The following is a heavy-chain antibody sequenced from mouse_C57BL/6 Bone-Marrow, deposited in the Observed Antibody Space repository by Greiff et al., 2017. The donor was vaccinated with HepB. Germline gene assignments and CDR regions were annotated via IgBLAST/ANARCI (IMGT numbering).Heavy chain of an antibody. D-gene: IGHD2-4*01. CDR1: GYTFTSYW. V-gene: IGHV1-74*01. J-gene: IGHJ3*01. CDR3: AIGGIYYDYGFAY. Sequence: QVQLQQPGAELVKPGASVKVSCKASGYTFTSYWMHWVKQRPGQGLEWIGRIHHSDSDTNYNQKFKGKATLTVDKSSSTAYMQLSSLTSEDSAVYYCAIGGIYYDYGFAYWGQGTLVTVSA. CDR2: IHHSDSDT.